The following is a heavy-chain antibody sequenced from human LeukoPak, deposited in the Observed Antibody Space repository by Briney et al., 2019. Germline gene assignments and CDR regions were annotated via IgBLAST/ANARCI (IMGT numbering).Heavy chain of an antibody. V-gene: IGHV4-61*02. CDR3: ARLDTAMVMDV. CDR1: GGSISSGGFS. CDR2: IYTSGST. J-gene: IGHJ6*03. Sequence: SETLSLTRTVSGGSISSGGFSWSWIRQPAGKGLEWIGRIYTSGSTNYNPSLKSRVTISVDTSKNQFSLKLSSVTAADTAVYYCARLDTAMVMDVWGKGTTVTISS. D-gene: IGHD5-18*01.